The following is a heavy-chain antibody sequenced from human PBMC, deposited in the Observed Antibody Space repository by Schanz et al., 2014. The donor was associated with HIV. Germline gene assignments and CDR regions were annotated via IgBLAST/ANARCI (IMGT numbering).Heavy chain of an antibody. CDR2: ISYDGSNK. CDR1: GFNFITYG. V-gene: IGHV3-30*19. D-gene: IGHD1-26*01. J-gene: IGHJ4*02. CDR3: ARDVGAGANDY. Sequence: VQLVESGGGLVQPGTSLRLSCVASGFNFITYGMHWVRQAPGKGLEWVAVISYDGSNKYYADSVKGRFTISRDNVKNSLFLQMNSLRAEDTAMYYCARDVGAGANDYWGQGTLVTVSS.